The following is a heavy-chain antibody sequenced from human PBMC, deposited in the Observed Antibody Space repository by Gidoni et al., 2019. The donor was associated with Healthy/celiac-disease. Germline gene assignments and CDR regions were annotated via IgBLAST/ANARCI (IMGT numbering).Heavy chain of an antibody. CDR2: IYHSGST. D-gene: IGHD6-13*01. J-gene: IGHJ5*02. CDR1: GGTIRSGGSY. Sequence: QVQLQESGPGLVKPSQTLYLTCTVSGGTIRSGGSYWSWIRQHPGKGLEWIGYIYHSGSTYSNPSLKSRFTISVDTSKNQFSLKLISVTAAATAGYYFSRSEGIAAAGRGGWFDPWGQGTLVTVSS. CDR3: SRSEGIAAAGRGGWFDP. V-gene: IGHV4-31*03.